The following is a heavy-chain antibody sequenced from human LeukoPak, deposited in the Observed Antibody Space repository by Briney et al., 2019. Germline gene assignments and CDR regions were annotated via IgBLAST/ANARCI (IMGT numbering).Heavy chain of an antibody. J-gene: IGHJ4*02. V-gene: IGHV4-30-2*01. Sequence: SQTLSLTCAVSGGSISSGGYSWSWIRQPPGTGLEWIGYIYHSGSTYYNPSLKSRVTISVDRSKNQFSLKLSSVTAADTAVYYCASVVRHTVDYWGQGTLVTVSS. CDR2: IYHSGST. D-gene: IGHD2-2*01. CDR1: GGSISSGGYS. CDR3: ASVVRHTVDY.